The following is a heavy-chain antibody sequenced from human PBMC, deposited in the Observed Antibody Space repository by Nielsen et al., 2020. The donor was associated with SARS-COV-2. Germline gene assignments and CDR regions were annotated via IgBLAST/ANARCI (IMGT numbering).Heavy chain of an antibody. CDR3: ARLYCSSDTCYSLFDYMDD. J-gene: IGHJ6*03. Sequence: SETLSLTCAVSGGSIRNTYWSWVRKPPGKGLEWNGYILNSGRTSYNPAFKSRVTISVDTSKKQFSLRLKSVTAADTAVYYCARLYCSSDTCYSLFDYMDDWGRGTTVTVSS. CDR2: ILNSGRT. CDR1: GGSIRNTY. V-gene: IGHV4-59*08. D-gene: IGHD2-2*01.